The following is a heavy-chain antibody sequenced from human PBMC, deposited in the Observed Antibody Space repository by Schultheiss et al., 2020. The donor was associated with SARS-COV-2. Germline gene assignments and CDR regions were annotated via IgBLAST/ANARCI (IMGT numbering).Heavy chain of an antibody. Sequence: ASVKVSCKASGYTFTPYWIHWVRQAPGQGLEWMGWVNPTNGDTNYAQKFQGRVTMTRDTSISTAYMELRGLTSDDTAIYYCARGVLFPGDKKALDYWGQGTLVTVSS. CDR3: ARGVLFPGDKKALDY. J-gene: IGHJ4*02. V-gene: IGHV1-2*02. CDR2: VNPTNGDT. D-gene: IGHD7-27*01. CDR1: GYTFTPYW.